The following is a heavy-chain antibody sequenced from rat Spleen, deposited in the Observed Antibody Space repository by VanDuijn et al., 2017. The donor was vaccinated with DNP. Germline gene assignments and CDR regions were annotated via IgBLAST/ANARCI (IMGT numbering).Heavy chain of an antibody. CDR3: ARHSSFYDGSYYWYFDF. Sequence: EVQLVESGGGLVQPGRSLKLSCAASGFTFSNYGMAWVRQTPTKGLEWVASIRTGGGNTYYPDSVKGRFTISRDNAKSSLSLQMNSLKSEDTATYYCARHSSFYDGSYYWYFDFWGPGTMVTVSS. D-gene: IGHD1-12*02. CDR1: GFTFSNYG. V-gene: IGHV5S13*01. CDR2: IRTGGGNT. J-gene: IGHJ1*01.